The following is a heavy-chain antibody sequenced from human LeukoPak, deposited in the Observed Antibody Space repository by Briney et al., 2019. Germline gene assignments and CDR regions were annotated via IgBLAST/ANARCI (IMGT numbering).Heavy chain of an antibody. J-gene: IGHJ4*02. Sequence: PGGSLRLSCAASGFTFSSYSMNWVRQAPGKGLEGVSYISSSSSTIYYADSVKGRFTISRDNAKNSLYLQMNNLRDEDTAVYYCAREHEPMVVAATGFDYWGQGTLVTVSS. D-gene: IGHD2-15*01. CDR1: GFTFSSYS. V-gene: IGHV3-48*02. CDR3: AREHEPMVVAATGFDY. CDR2: ISSSSSTI.